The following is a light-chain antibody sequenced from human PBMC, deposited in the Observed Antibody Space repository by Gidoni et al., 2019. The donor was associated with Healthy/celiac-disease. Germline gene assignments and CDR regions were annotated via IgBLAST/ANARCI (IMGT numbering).Light chain of an antibody. J-gene: IGKJ4*01. CDR2: AAS. CDR3: QQSYSTPQLT. CDR1: QSISSY. V-gene: IGKV1-39*01. Sequence: DIKLTHSPSSLSASVGDRVTITCRASQSISSYLNWYQQKPGKAPKLLIYAASSLQSGVPSRFSGSGSGTDFTLTISSLQPEDFATYYCQQSYSTPQLTFGEGTKVEIK.